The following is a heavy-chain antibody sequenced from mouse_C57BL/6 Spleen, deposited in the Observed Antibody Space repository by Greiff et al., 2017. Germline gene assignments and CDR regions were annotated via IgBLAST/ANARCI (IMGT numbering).Heavy chain of an antibody. CDR3: ARHESNYVGVGY. Sequence: EVQVVESGGDLVKPGGSLKLSCAASGFTFSSYGMSWVRQTPDKRLEWVATISSGGSYTYYPDSVKGRFTISRDNAKNTLYLQMSSLKSEDTAMYYCARHESNYVGVGYWGQGTTLTVSS. CDR1: GFTFSSYG. CDR2: ISSGGSYT. V-gene: IGHV5-6*01. D-gene: IGHD2-5*01. J-gene: IGHJ2*01.